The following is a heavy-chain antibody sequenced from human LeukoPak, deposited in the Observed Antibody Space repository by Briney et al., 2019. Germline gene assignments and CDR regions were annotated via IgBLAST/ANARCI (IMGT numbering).Heavy chain of an antibody. D-gene: IGHD2-21*02. V-gene: IGHV3-11*01. CDR2: ISTSSTTI. J-gene: IGHJ1*01. CDR1: GFTFSDYY. CDR3: ASAEGVAYCGGDCYSGDEYFLD. Sequence: PGGSLRLSCAASGFTFSDYYMSWIRQAPGKGLEWVSYISTSSTTIHYADSVKGRFTISRDNAKNSLYLEMNSLRPEDTAVYYCASAEGVAYCGGDCYSGDEYFLDWGQGTLVTVSS.